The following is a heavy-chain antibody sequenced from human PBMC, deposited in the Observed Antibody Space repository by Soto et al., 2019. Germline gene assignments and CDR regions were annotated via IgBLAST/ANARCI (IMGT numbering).Heavy chain of an antibody. CDR1: GGSVSSGTYY. CDR3: ARMNCYDTSGYPFDY. Sequence: SETLSLTCTVPGGSVSSGTYYWNGIRQPPGKGLEWIGYITYSGSSNYNPSLRSRVTMSLSTSKNQLSLKLNSVTAADTAVYYCARMNCYDTSGYPFDYWGQGMMVTVS. CDR2: ITYSGSS. J-gene: IGHJ4*02. V-gene: IGHV4-61*01. D-gene: IGHD3-22*01.